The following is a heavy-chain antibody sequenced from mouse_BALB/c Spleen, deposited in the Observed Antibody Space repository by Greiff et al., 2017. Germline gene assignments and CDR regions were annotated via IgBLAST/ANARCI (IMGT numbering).Heavy chain of an antibody. J-gene: IGHJ3*01. D-gene: IGHD1-1*01. V-gene: IGHV1-31*01. Sequence: EVQLQQSGPELVKPGASVKISCKASGYSFTGYYMHWVKQSHVKSLEWIGRINPYNGATSYNQNFKDKASLTVDKSSSTAYMELHSLTSEDSAVYYCARGDYYGSSYFAYWGQGTLVTVSA. CDR1: GYSFTGYY. CDR3: ARGDYYGSSYFAY. CDR2: INPYNGAT.